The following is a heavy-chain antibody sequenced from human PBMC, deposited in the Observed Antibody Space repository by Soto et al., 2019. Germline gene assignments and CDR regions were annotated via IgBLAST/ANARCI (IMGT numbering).Heavy chain of an antibody. V-gene: IGHV1-8*01. Sequence: QAHLEQSGAEVRGPGASVKVSCKASGYTFSDFDINWLRQASGQGPEWMGWMNAKSGDTFFAQRFQGKFNMTRDTSLSTAYMEVGSLTSDDTAIYYCARGNPFNYAGFDVWGQGTTVAVSS. CDR3: ARGNPFNYAGFDV. CDR2: MNAKSGDT. D-gene: IGHD3-16*01. J-gene: IGHJ6*02. CDR1: GYTFSDFD.